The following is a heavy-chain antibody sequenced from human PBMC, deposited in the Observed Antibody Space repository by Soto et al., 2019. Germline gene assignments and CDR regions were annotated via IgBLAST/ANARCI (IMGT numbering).Heavy chain of an antibody. Sequence: QVQLVQSGAEVKKPGASVKVSCKASGYTFTSYDINWVRQATGQGLEWMGWMNPNSGNTGYAQKFQGRVTMTRNTSISTAYMELSSLRSEDTVVYYCARTYCSSTSCYDWFDPWGQGTLVTVSS. CDR3: ARTYCSSTSCYDWFDP. CDR2: MNPNSGNT. D-gene: IGHD2-2*01. CDR1: GYTFTSYD. V-gene: IGHV1-8*01. J-gene: IGHJ5*02.